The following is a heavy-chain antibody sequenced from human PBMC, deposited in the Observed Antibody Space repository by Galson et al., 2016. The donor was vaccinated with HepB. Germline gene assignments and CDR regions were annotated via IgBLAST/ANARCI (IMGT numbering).Heavy chain of an antibody. Sequence: SLRLSCAASGLTFSSHGFHWVRQGPGKGLVWVAIIWYDGSQKYYADSVKGRFTTSRDNSKNTLYLQMNSLRVEDTAVYYCAKDRNDWSFDYWGQGALVTVSS. J-gene: IGHJ4*02. CDR2: IWYDGSQK. CDR1: GLTFSSHG. V-gene: IGHV3-33*06. D-gene: IGHD3-9*01. CDR3: AKDRNDWSFDY.